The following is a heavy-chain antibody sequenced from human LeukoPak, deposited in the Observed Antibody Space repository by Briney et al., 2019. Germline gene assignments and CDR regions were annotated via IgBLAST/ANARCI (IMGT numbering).Heavy chain of an antibody. V-gene: IGHV4-39*01. D-gene: IGHD2-15*01. CDR2: IYYNGAT. J-gene: IGHJ5*02. CDR1: GGSISSGSYY. Sequence: SETLSLTCIASGGSISSGSYYWGWIRQPPGKGLEWIGSIYYNGATFYNPSLKSRLTISVDTSKNQFSLRLTSVTAADTAVYYCARVRYCSGGSCYSGWFDPWGQGTLVTVSS. CDR3: ARVRYCSGGSCYSGWFDP.